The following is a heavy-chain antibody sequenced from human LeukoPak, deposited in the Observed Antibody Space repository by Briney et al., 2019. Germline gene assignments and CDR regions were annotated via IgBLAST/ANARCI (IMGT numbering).Heavy chain of an antibody. D-gene: IGHD1-1*01. CDR1: GFTVSRNS. CDR3: AKDHRNVPRRGNYFDY. Sequence: PGGSLRLSCAASGFTVSRNSMSWVRQAPGKGLEWVSVVYSGGSTYYADSVKGRFTISRDNSKNTLYLQMNSLRAEDTAVYYCAKDHRNVPRRGNYFDYWGQGTLVTVSS. J-gene: IGHJ4*02. CDR2: VYSGGST. V-gene: IGHV3-53*01.